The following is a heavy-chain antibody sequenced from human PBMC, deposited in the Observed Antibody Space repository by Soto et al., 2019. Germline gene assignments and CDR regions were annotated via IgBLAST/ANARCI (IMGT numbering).Heavy chain of an antibody. Sequence: SETLSLTCTVSGGSISSGHYYWSWIRQPPGKGLEWIAYIYYSGSTNYNPSLKSRVTISVDTSKNQFSLKLSSVTAADTAVYYCARNYGHAFDIWGQGTMVTVSS. V-gene: IGHV4-61*01. CDR1: GGSISSGHYY. D-gene: IGHD1-7*01. CDR2: IYYSGST. CDR3: ARNYGHAFDI. J-gene: IGHJ3*02.